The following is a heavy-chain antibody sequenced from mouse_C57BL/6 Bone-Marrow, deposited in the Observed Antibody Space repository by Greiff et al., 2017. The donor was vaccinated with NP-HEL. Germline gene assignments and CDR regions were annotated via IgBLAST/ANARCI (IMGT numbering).Heavy chain of an antibody. J-gene: IGHJ2*01. CDR1: GYAFTNYL. Sequence: VQLQQSGAELVRPGTSVKVSCKASGYAFTNYLIEWVKQRPGQGLEWIGVINPGSGGTNYNEKFKGKATLTADKSSSTAYMQLSSLTSEDSAVYFCARVGRGYFDYWGQGTTLTVSS. CDR2: INPGSGGT. CDR3: ARVGRGYFDY. V-gene: IGHV1-54*01. D-gene: IGHD4-1*01.